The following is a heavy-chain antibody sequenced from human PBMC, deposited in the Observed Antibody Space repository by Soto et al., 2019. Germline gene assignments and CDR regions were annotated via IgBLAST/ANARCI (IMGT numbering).Heavy chain of an antibody. Sequence: VSGASITFGGYSWSWIRQTPGKGLEWIGYINHLETTFYNPSFESRLTLSIDRAKNQFSLKLHSMSAADRAVYFCARGGGSDSFDYWGQGSLVTVSS. CDR1: GASITFGGYS. CDR2: INHLETT. J-gene: IGHJ4*02. D-gene: IGHD1-26*01. V-gene: IGHV4-30-2*01. CDR3: ARGGGSDSFDY.